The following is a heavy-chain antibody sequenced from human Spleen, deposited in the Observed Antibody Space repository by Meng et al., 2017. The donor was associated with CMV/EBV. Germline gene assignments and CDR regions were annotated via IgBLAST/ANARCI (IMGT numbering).Heavy chain of an antibody. CDR2: MNPDRGNT. CDR3: ARGRRFDP. Sequence: SVQVSCKASGFTFTSYDINWVRQATGQGLEWMGWMNPDRGNTGYAQKFQGRVTMTSNTSISTAYMELSSLTSEDTAVYYCARGRRFDPWGQGTLVTVSS. CDR1: GFTFTSYD. J-gene: IGHJ5*02. V-gene: IGHV1-8*01.